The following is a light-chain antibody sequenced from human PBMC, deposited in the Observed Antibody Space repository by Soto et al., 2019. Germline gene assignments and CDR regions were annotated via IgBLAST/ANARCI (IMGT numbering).Light chain of an antibody. CDR3: SSYTSSSTLV. V-gene: IGLV2-14*01. J-gene: IGLJ1*01. CDR1: SSDVGGYNY. Sequence: QSVLTQPASVSGSPGQSITISCTGTSSDVGGYNYVSWYQQHPGKAPNVMIYEVSKRPSGVSNRFSGSQSGNTASLTISGLQAEYEADYYCSSYTSSSTLVFGTGTKLTVL. CDR2: EVS.